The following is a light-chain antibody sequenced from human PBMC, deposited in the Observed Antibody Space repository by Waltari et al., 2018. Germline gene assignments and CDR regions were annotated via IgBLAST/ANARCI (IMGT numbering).Light chain of an antibody. CDR2: KAS. V-gene: IGKV1-5*03. CDR1: QSISNY. J-gene: IGKJ2*03. CDR3: QQYKTSAC. Sequence: DIQMTQSPSTLSASVGDTITITCRASQSISNYLAWYQQKPGKAPKLLIYKASSSGSGVPSRFRGSGYGPEITVTISSLQPDDFATYFCQQYKTSACFGQGTKLGIK.